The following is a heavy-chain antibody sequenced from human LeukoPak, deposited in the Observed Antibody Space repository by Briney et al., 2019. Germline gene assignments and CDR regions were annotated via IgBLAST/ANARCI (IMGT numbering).Heavy chain of an antibody. J-gene: IGHJ4*02. Sequence: PSQTLSLTCTVSGDSISSGSYYWSWIRQPAGKGLEWIGRIYISGSTNYNSSLKSRVTISVDTSKNQFSLNLTSVTAADTAVYYCAKEAKYYDILIGYYRSFYYFDYWGQGTLVTVSS. CDR1: GDSISSGSYY. V-gene: IGHV4-61*02. CDR3: AKEAKYYDILIGYYRSFYYFDY. D-gene: IGHD3-9*01. CDR2: IYISGST.